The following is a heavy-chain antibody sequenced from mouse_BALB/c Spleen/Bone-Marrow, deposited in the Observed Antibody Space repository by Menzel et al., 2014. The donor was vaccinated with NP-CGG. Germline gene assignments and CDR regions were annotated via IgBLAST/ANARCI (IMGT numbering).Heavy chain of an antibody. CDR1: GFSLTDYG. Sequence: QVQLQQSGPGLVSPSQSLSITCTVSGFSLTDYGVSWIRQPPGKGLKWLGVIWDGGSTYYNSALKSRLSISKDNSKSQVFLKMNSLQTDDTAMYYCAKHEDRYDWFAYWGQGTLVTVSA. CDR3: AKHEDRYDWFAY. J-gene: IGHJ3*01. D-gene: IGHD2-14*01. CDR2: IWDGGST. V-gene: IGHV2-6-5*01.